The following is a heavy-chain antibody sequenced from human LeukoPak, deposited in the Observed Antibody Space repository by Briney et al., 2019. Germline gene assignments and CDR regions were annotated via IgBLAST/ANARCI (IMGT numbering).Heavy chain of an antibody. D-gene: IGHD2-2*02. Sequence: SETLSLTCTVSGYSITSGYNWAWIRQPPGKVLEWIGSIYHSVSAYYHPSLKSRVTISVDTSKNQFSLKLSSVTAADTAVYYCVRYCSSTTCYTRAVDYWGQGTLVTVSS. CDR3: VRYCSSTTCYTRAVDY. V-gene: IGHV4-38-2*02. CDR1: GYSITSGYN. CDR2: IYHSVSA. J-gene: IGHJ4*02.